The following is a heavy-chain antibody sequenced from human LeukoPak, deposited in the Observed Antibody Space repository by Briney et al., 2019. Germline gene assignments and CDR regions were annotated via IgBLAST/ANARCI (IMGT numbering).Heavy chain of an antibody. CDR1: GFTFSSYE. J-gene: IGHJ5*02. CDR2: ISSSGSTI. Sequence: PGGSLRLSCAASGFTFSSYEMNWVRQAPGKGLEWVSYISSSGSTIYYADSVKGRFTISRDNAKNSLYLQMNSLRAEDTAVYYCARTLTMDYGFWSGYLGEEAPSNWFDPWGQGTLVTVSS. D-gene: IGHD3-3*01. CDR3: ARTLTMDYGFWSGYLGEEAPSNWFDP. V-gene: IGHV3-48*03.